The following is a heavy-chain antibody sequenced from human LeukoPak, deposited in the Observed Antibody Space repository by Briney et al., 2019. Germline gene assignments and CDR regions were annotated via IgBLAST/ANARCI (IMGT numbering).Heavy chain of an antibody. Sequence: GGSLRLSCAASGFTFSSYAMHWVRQAPGKGLEYVSAISSNGGSTYYANSVKGRFTISRDNSKNTLYLQMGSLRAEDMAVYYCARDRGSSWLGFDYWGQGTLVTVSS. CDR2: ISSNGGST. CDR3: ARDRGSSWLGFDY. CDR1: GFTFSSYA. V-gene: IGHV3-64*01. J-gene: IGHJ4*02. D-gene: IGHD6-13*01.